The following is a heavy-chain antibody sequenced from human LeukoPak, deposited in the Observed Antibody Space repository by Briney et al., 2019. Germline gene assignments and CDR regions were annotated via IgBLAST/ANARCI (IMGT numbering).Heavy chain of an antibody. V-gene: IGHV4-30-2*01. J-gene: IGHJ4*02. CDR3: TREGSGFYYDSSGYLDY. CDR2: IYHSGST. Sequence: PSQTLSLTCVVSGGSISSGGYSWSWIRQPPGKGLEWIGYIYHSGSTYYNPSLKSRVTISVDTSKNQFSLKLRSVTAADTAVYYCTREGSGFYYDSSGYLDYWGQGILVTVSS. D-gene: IGHD3-22*01. CDR1: GGSISSGGYS.